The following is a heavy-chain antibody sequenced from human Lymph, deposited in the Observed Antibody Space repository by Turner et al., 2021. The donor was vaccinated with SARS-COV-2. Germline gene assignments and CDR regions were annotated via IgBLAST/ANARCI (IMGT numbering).Heavy chain of an antibody. D-gene: IGHD5-18*01. V-gene: IGHV3-23*01. CDR2: ISGSGGST. J-gene: IGHJ4*02. CDR1: GFTFSSYA. CDR3: AKEGDTAMVNFDY. Sequence: EVKLLESGGGLVHPGGSLSLSCAASGFTFSSYAMSWVRQAPGKGLEWVSAISGSGGSTDYADSVKGRFTISRDNSKNTLYLQMNSLRAEDTAVYYCAKEGDTAMVNFDYWGQGTLVTVSS.